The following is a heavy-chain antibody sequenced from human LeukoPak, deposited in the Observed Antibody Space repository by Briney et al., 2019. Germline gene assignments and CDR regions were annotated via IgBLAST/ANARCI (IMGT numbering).Heavy chain of an antibody. J-gene: IGHJ6*02. CDR2: ISSSSSYI. Sequence: PGGSLRLSCAASGFTFSSYSMNWVRQAPGKGLEWVSSISSSSSYIYYADSVKGRFTISRDNAKNSLYLQMNSLRAEDTAVYYCARVNRRKYYYDSSGYQPEIYGMDVWGQGTTVTVSS. D-gene: IGHD3-22*01. V-gene: IGHV3-21*01. CDR3: ARVNRRKYYYDSSGYQPEIYGMDV. CDR1: GFTFSSYS.